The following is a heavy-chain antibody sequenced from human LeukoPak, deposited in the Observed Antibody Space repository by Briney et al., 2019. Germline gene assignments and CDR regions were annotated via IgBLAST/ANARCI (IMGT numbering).Heavy chain of an antibody. CDR2: ISGSGDST. Sequence: PGGSLRLSCAASGFTFSSYAMNWVRQAPGKGLEWVSLISGSGDSTYYADSVKGRSTISRDDSKNTLYLQMNSLRAEDTAVYYYAKGSSGSYYSHFDYWGQGTLVTVSS. CDR3: AKGSSGSYYSHFDY. J-gene: IGHJ4*02. CDR1: GFTFSSYA. V-gene: IGHV3-23*01. D-gene: IGHD3-10*01.